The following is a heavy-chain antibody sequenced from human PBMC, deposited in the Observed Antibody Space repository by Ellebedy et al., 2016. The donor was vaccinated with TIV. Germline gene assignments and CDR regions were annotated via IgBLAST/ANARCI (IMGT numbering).Heavy chain of an antibody. V-gene: IGHV4-4*02. D-gene: IGHD3-10*01. CDR3: ARADVRGAKFYFDL. Sequence: MPSETLSLTCTVSGASVSSANWWNWIRQSPGTGLEWIGEMYHFGTTHYNPSLRGRVTISVDKSNNKFSLTLCSVTAADTAVYYCARADVRGAKFYFDLWGQGTLVTVSS. CDR1: GASVSSANW. J-gene: IGHJ4*02. CDR2: MYHFGTT.